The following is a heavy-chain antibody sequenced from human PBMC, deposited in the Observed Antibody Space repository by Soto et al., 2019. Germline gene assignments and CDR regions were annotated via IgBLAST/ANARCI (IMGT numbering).Heavy chain of an antibody. D-gene: IGHD2-2*01. CDR1: CGSISSGGYS. Sequence: PSETLSLTCAVSCGSISSGGYSWSWIRQPPGKGLEWIGYIYHTGSTYSNPSLKSRVTISVDRSKNQFSLKLSSVTAADTAVYYCARGNYAANWFDPWGQGTLVTV. CDR2: IYHTGST. CDR3: ARGNYAANWFDP. J-gene: IGHJ5*02. V-gene: IGHV4-30-2*01.